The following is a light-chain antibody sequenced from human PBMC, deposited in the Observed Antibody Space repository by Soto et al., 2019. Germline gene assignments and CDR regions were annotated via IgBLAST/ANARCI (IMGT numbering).Light chain of an antibody. J-gene: IGLJ3*02. CDR2: GNS. Sequence: QSVLTQPPSMSGAPGQRVTISCTGSSSNIGAGYDVHWYQQLPGTAPKLLIYGNSNRPSGVPDRFSGSKSGTSASLAITGLQAEDEADYYCQSYDSSLSAGVFGGGTKLTVL. CDR1: SSNIGAGYD. CDR3: QSYDSSLSAGV. V-gene: IGLV1-40*01.